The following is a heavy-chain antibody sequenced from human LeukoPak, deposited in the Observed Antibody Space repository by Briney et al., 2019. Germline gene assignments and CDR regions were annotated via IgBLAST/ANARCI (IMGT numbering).Heavy chain of an antibody. CDR1: GFTFSSYA. D-gene: IGHD3-10*01. Sequence: GSLRLSCAASGFTFSSYAMSWVRQAPGKGLEGGSAISGSGGSTYYADSVKGRLTISRDNSKKTLYLQMNSLRAEDTAVYYCAKLDGALWFGELFFDYWGQGTLVTVSS. CDR3: AKLDGALWFGELFFDY. V-gene: IGHV3-23*01. J-gene: IGHJ4*02. CDR2: ISGSGGST.